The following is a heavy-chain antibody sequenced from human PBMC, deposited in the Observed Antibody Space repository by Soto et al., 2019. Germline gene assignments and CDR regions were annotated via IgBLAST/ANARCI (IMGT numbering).Heavy chain of an antibody. D-gene: IGHD3-10*01. CDR2: MSPNSGNT. Sequence: GASVKVSCKASGYTFTSYDINWVRQATGQGLEWMGWMSPNSGNTDYAQKLQGRVTMTRNTSMSTAYMELRSLRSDDTAVYYCASSREWFGDLPWDYWGQGTLVTVSS. CDR1: GYTFTSYD. V-gene: IGHV1-8*01. J-gene: IGHJ4*02. CDR3: ASSREWFGDLPWDY.